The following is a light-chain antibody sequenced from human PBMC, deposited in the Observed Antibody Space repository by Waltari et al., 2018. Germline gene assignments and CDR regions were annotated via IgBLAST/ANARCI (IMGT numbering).Light chain of an antibody. CDR1: QSVGRT. CDR3: QKYGTLPAT. Sequence: EIVLTQSPGTLSLSPGERVTLSCRATQSVGRTLAWYQQKPGQAPRLLIYDASSRATGIPDRFSGSGYGTDFSLTISRLEPEDFAVYYCQKYGTLPATFGQGTKVEIK. CDR2: DAS. J-gene: IGKJ1*01. V-gene: IGKV3-20*01.